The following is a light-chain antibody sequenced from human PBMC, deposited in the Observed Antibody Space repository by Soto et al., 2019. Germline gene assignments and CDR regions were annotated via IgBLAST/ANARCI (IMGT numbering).Light chain of an antibody. J-gene: IGKJ2*01. V-gene: IGKV3-20*01. CDR2: GSS. Sequence: EVVLTQSPGTLSLSPGERATLSCRASQSVSNKYLAWYQQKPGQAPRLLIFGSSDRANGIPDRFSGSGSGTDFTLTISRLEPEDVAVYYCQQYGSSPPYTFGQGTKLEIK. CDR3: QQYGSSPPYT. CDR1: QSVSNKY.